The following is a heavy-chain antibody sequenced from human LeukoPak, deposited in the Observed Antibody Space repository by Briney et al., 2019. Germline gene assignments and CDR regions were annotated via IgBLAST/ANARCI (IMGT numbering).Heavy chain of an antibody. CDR2: IYHSGST. CDR3: ARAMVRKQDAFDI. CDR1: GGSISSGGYS. J-gene: IGHJ3*02. Sequence: SETLSLTCAVSGGSISSGGYSWSWIRQPPGKGLEWIGYIYHSGSTYYNPSLKSRVTISVDRSKNQFSLKLSSVTAADTAVYYCARAMVRKQDAFDIWGQGTMVTVSS. V-gene: IGHV4-30-2*01. D-gene: IGHD3-10*01.